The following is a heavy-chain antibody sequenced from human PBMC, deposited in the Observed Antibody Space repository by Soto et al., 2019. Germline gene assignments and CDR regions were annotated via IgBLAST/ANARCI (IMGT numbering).Heavy chain of an antibody. CDR3: AKTPRQWLVYFDY. D-gene: IGHD6-19*01. Sequence: EVQLLESGGGLVQSGGSLRPSCAASGFTFSNYAIAWVRQAPGKGLEWVSGISGSGGTTYYADSVKGRFTISRDNSKDTLHLQMNSLRAEDTAVYYCAKTPRQWLVYFDYWGQGALVTVSS. CDR1: GFTFSNYA. V-gene: IGHV3-23*01. CDR2: ISGSGGTT. J-gene: IGHJ4*02.